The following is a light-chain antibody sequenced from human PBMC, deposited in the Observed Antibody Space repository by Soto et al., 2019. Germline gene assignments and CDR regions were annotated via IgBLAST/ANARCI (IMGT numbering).Light chain of an antibody. CDR1: QDISVY. CDR2: SAS. V-gene: IGKV1-27*01. J-gene: IGKJ5*01. CDR3: QKFNTAPLP. Sequence: DIQMTQSPSSLSASVGDRVTITCRASQDISVYLAWYQQKPGKVPKLLIYSASTLQSGVPSRFSGSGYGTDVTLTISSLQPEDGATYFGQKFNTAPLPFGQGTRLEIK.